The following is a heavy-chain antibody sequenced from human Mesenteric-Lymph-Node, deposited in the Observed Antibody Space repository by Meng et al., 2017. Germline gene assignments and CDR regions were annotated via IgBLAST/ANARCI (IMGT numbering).Heavy chain of an antibody. J-gene: IGHJ6*02. D-gene: IGHD2-15*01. Sequence: SETLSPTCTVSGASVSSDTYYWSWIRQTPGKGLEWIWEIYYSGSTIYNPSLKSRVAISVDTSKNQFSLKLSSATAADTAVYYCAIFCRSSSRCTKDGYYYCGMDVWGHGTTVTVSS. CDR2: IYYSGST. CDR3: AIFCRSSSRCTKDGYYYCGMDV. CDR1: GASVSSDTYY. V-gene: IGHV4-61*01.